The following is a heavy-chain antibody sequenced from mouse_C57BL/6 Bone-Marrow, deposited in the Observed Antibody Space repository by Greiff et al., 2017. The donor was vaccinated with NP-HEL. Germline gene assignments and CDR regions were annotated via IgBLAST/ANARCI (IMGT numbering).Heavy chain of an antibody. CDR3: ARDDYYGSYYAMDY. D-gene: IGHD1-2*01. J-gene: IGHJ4*01. Sequence: EVQLVESEGGLVQPGSSMKLSCTASGFTFSDYYMAWVRQVPEKGLEWVANINYDGSSTYYLDSLKSRFIISRDNAKTILYLQMSSLKSEDTATYYCARDDYYGSYYAMDYWGQGTSVTVSS. V-gene: IGHV5-16*01. CDR2: INYDGSST. CDR1: GFTFSDYY.